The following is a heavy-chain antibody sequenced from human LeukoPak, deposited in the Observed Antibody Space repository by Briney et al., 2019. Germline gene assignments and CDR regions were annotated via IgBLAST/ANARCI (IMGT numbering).Heavy chain of an antibody. CDR3: ARDANIAAAGLYYYYYYMDV. V-gene: IGHV4-4*02. CDR1: GGSISSSNW. J-gene: IGHJ6*03. Sequence: SGTLSLTCAVSGGSISSSNWWSWVRQPPGKGLEWIGEIYHSGSTNYNPSLKSRVTISVDKSKNQFSLKLSSVTAADTAVYYCARDANIAAAGLYYYYYYMDVWGKGTTVTISS. CDR2: IYHSGST. D-gene: IGHD6-13*01.